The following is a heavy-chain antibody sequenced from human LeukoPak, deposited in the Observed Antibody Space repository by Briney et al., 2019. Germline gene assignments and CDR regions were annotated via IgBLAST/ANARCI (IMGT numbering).Heavy chain of an antibody. D-gene: IGHD3-10*01. CDR3: AKGSMVRGVNSPLRY. CDR2: ISGDGGST. Sequence: GGSLRLSCAASGLTFDDYAMHWVRQAPGKGLEWVSLISGDGGSTYYADSVKGRFTISRDNSKNSLYLQMNSLRTEDTALYYCAKGSMVRGVNSPLRYWGQGTLVTVSS. V-gene: IGHV3-43*02. J-gene: IGHJ4*02. CDR1: GLTFDDYA.